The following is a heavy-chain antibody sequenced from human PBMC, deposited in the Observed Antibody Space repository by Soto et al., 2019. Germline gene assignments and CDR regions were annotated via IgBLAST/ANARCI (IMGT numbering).Heavy chain of an antibody. V-gene: IGHV1-3*01. Sequence: SASVKVSCQASGYTFTSYAMHWVRQAPGQRLEWMGWINAGNGNTKYSQKFQGRVTITRDTSASTAYMELSSLRSEDTAVYYCARVRGRPWTGMDAWCQGNTVTVYS. J-gene: IGHJ6*02. CDR3: ARVRGRPWTGMDA. D-gene: IGHD1-26*01. CDR2: INAGNGNT. CDR1: GYTFTSYA.